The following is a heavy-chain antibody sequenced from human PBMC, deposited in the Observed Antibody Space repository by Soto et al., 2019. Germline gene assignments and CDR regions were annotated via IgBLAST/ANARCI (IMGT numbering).Heavy chain of an antibody. V-gene: IGHV4-59*01. CDR1: GGSISSNY. Sequence: SETLSLTCTVSGGSISSNYWTWIRQPPGKGLEWIGYVYNSGSTNYNPSLKSRVTISEDTSKSQFSLKVSSMTAADTAVYYCARYRREAVAGYTLDNWGQGILVTVSS. J-gene: IGHJ4*02. CDR3: ARYRREAVAGYTLDN. D-gene: IGHD6-13*01. CDR2: VYNSGST.